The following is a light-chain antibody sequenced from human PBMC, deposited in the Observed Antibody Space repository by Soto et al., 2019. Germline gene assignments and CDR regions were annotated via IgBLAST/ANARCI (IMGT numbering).Light chain of an antibody. CDR2: KAS. Sequence: DIQMTQSPSTLSASVGDRVTITCRASQSISSWLAWYQQKPGKAPKLLIYKASSLESGVPSRFSGSGSVTEFTLAISSLEPDDFAACYCQQWETFGQGLKVEIK. CDR1: QSISSW. V-gene: IGKV1-5*03. CDR3: QQWET. J-gene: IGKJ1*01.